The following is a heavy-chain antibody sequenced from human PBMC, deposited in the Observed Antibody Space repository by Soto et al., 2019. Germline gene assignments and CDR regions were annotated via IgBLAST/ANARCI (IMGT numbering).Heavy chain of an antibody. Sequence: ASVNVSCKASGYTFTGYAIHWVRQAPGQRHEWMGWINGGNGDTKYSQKFRGRVTITRDTSASTAYMELTSLGSEDTAVYHCARGYCSSTSCQYYFDFWGQGTMVPVSP. V-gene: IGHV1-3*01. CDR2: INGGNGDT. J-gene: IGHJ4*02. CDR3: ARGYCSSTSCQYYFDF. D-gene: IGHD2-2*01. CDR1: GYTFTGYA.